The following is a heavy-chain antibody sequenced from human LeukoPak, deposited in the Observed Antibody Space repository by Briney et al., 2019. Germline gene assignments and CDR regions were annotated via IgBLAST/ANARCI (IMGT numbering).Heavy chain of an antibody. CDR1: GFTLSSYA. J-gene: IGHJ4*02. D-gene: IGHD2-15*01. V-gene: IGHV3-23*01. CDR3: ASQFPDIVVVVTAPPDFDF. Sequence: QTGGSLRLSCAASGFTLSSYAMTWVRQAPGKGLEWVSAISGGGGSTFCADSVKGRFTISRDNSKNTLYLQMNSLRAEDTAVYYCASQFPDIVVVVTAPPDFDFWGQGTLVTVSS. CDR2: ISGGGGST.